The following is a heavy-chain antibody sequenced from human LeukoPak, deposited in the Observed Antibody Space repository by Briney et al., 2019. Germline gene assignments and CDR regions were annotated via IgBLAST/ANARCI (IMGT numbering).Heavy chain of an antibody. CDR2: ISAYNGNT. CDR3: ARDRAPFMYCSGGSCYWAPLDY. D-gene: IGHD2-15*01. V-gene: IGHV1-18*01. J-gene: IGHJ4*02. Sequence: ASVKVSCKASGYTFTSYGISWVRQAPGQGLECMGWISAYNGNTNYAQKLQGRVTMTTDTSTSTAYMELRSLKSDDTAVYFCARDRAPFMYCSGGSCYWAPLDYWGQGTLVTVSS. CDR1: GYTFTSYG.